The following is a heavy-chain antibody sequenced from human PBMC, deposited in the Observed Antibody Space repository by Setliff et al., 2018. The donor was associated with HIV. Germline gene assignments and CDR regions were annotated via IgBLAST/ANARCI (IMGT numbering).Heavy chain of an antibody. CDR1: GYTFLSYG. J-gene: IGHJ6*03. Sequence: SVKVSCKVSGYTFLSYGISWVRQAPGQGLEWMGRIITIFGTTNYAQKFQGRVTITADKSTSTAYMELSSLRSEDTAVYYCARDPGEGGGGFLEWTIGYYYYMDVWGKGTTVTVSS. D-gene: IGHD3-3*01. CDR3: ARDPGEGGGGFLEWTIGYYYYMDV. CDR2: IITIFGTT. V-gene: IGHV1-69*06.